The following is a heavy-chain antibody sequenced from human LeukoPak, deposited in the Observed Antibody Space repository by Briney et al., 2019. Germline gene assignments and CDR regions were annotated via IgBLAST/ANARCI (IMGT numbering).Heavy chain of an antibody. CDR2: IIPIFGTA. CDR3: ARVNYYDSSGYYYYYGMDV. J-gene: IGHJ6*02. Sequence: PVKVSCKASGGTFSSYAISWVRQAPGQGLEWMGGIIPIFGTANYAQKFQGRVTITADESTSTAYMELSSLRSEDTAVYYCARVNYYDSSGYYYYYGMDVWGQGTTVTVSS. D-gene: IGHD3-22*01. CDR1: GGTFSSYA. V-gene: IGHV1-69*13.